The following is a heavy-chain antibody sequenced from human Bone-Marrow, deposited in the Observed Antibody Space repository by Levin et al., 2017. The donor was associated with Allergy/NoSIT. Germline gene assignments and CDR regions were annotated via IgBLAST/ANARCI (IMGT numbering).Heavy chain of an antibody. V-gene: IGHV6-1*01. CDR1: GDRVSTSSVA. D-gene: IGHD1-26*01. J-gene: IGHJ4*02. Sequence: SQTLSLTCAISGDRVSTSSVAWNWIRQSPSRGLEWLERTYYRSKWSNDYAVSVKSRITINPATSRNQFTLQLNYVTPEDTAVYYCVRGAKSGFDYWGQGTLVTVSS. CDR2: TYYRSKWSN. CDR3: VRGAKSGFDY.